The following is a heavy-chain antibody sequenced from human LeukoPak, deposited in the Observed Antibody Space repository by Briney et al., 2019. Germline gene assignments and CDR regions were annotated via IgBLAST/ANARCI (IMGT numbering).Heavy chain of an antibody. CDR2: FDPEDGET. CDR3: ATDSLRNDAFDI. CDR1: GYTLTELS. V-gene: IGHV1-24*01. J-gene: IGHJ3*02. D-gene: IGHD4-17*01. Sequence: ASVKVSCKVSGYTLTELSMHWVRQAPGKGLEWMGGFDPEDGETIYAQKFQGRVTMTEDTSTVTAYMELSSLRSEDTAVYYCATDSLRNDAFDIWGQGTMVTVSS.